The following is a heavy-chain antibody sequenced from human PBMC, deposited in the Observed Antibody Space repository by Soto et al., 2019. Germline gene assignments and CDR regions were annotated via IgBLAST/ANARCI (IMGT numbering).Heavy chain of an antibody. D-gene: IGHD3-22*01. CDR1: GFTFSTYG. J-gene: IGHJ4*02. Sequence: QVQLVESGGGVVQPGKSLRLSCAASGFTFSTYGIHWVRQAPGKGLEWVALISYDGGSKYYGDSVKGRFIISRDNSHNTVSLQMNGLRADDTAVYFCAKEQLAMTVVVADYFVSWGQGTLVTVSS. CDR2: ISYDGGSK. V-gene: IGHV3-30*18. CDR3: AKEQLAMTVVVADYFVS.